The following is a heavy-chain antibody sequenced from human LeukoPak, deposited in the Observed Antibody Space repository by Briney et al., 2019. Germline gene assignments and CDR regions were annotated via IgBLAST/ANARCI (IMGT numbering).Heavy chain of an antibody. Sequence: PSETLSLTCAVYGGSFSGYYWSWIRQPPGKGLEWIGEINHSGSTNYNPSLKSRVTISVDTSKNQFSLKLSSVTAADTAVYYCARGGPQGYTYWGRGMLVTVSS. D-gene: IGHD2-2*02. V-gene: IGHV4-34*01. J-gene: IGHJ4*02. CDR3: ARGGPQGYTY. CDR2: INHSGST. CDR1: GGSFSGYY.